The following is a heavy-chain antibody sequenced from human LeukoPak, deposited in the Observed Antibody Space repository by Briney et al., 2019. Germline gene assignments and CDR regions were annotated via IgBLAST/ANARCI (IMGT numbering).Heavy chain of an antibody. CDR2: ISGSGGST. J-gene: IGHJ4*02. CDR3: AKEGIAVAVAY. Sequence: GGSLRLACAASGFTFSSYAMGWVRQAPGKGLGWVSAISGSGGSTYYADSVKGQSTISRNNSKTTPYLQMSSLRAEDTAVYYCAKEGIAVAVAYWGQGTLVTVSS. V-gene: IGHV3-23*01. D-gene: IGHD6-19*01. CDR1: GFTFSSYA.